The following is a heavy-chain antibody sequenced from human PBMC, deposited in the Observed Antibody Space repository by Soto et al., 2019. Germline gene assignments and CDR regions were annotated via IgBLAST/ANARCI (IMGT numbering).Heavy chain of an antibody. V-gene: IGHV3-23*01. CDR2: IGGSGGST. D-gene: IGHD3-10*01. CDR1: GSSSRSYA. Sequence: GFLRLSIALSGSSSRSYAMSWVRLAPGKGLEWVSVIGGSGGSTYYADSVKGRFTISRDNSKNTLYLQMNSLRAEDTGVYYWAKAGLYTETPYEYWGEGTLVTVSS. CDR3: AKAGLYTETPYEY. J-gene: IGHJ4*02.